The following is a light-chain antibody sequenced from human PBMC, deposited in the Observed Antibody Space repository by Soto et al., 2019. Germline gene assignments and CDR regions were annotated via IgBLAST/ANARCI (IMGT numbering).Light chain of an antibody. CDR1: QSVSSY. V-gene: IGKV3-11*01. CDR3: QQRSNWPT. CDR2: DAS. Sequence: EIVLTQSPATLSLSPGERATLSCRASQSVSSYLAWYQQKPGQAPRLLIYDASNRATGIPARFSVSGSGTDFTLTISSLEPEDFAVYYSQQRSNWPTFGGGTKVEIK. J-gene: IGKJ4*01.